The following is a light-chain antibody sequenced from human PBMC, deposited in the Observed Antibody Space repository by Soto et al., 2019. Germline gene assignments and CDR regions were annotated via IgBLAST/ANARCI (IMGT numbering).Light chain of an antibody. CDR3: QLSYSTLLT. Sequence: DIQMTQSPSSLSATVEDRVTITCRASQSISSYLNWYQQKPGKAPKLLIYAASSLQSGVPSRFSGSGSGTDFTLTISSLQPEDFATYYCQLSYSTLLTFGPGTKVDIK. CDR1: QSISSY. V-gene: IGKV1-39*01. J-gene: IGKJ3*01. CDR2: AAS.